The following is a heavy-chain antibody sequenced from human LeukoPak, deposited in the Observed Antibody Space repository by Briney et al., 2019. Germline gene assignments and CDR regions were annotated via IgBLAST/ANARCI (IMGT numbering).Heavy chain of an antibody. CDR1: GYSISSGYY. J-gene: IGHJ4*02. CDR2: IYHSGST. V-gene: IGHV4-38-2*01. Sequence: SETLSLTCAVSGYSISSGYYWGWIRQPPGKGLAWIGIIYHSGSTYYNPSLKSRATISVETSKNYFSLRLSSVTAADTAVYYCARVIGIYFDYWGQGTLVTVSS. D-gene: IGHD1-14*01. CDR3: ARVIGIYFDY.